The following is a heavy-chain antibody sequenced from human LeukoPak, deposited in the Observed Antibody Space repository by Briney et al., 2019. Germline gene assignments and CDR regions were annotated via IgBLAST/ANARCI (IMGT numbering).Heavy chain of an antibody. CDR2: VLGSGVPT. D-gene: IGHD4-17*01. V-gene: IGHV3-23*01. CDR1: GFTFSDYY. J-gene: IGHJ3*02. CDR3: AKDPNGDYIGTFDI. Sequence: GGSLRLSCAASGFTFSDYYMSWIRQAPGKGLEWVATVLGSGVPTYYAGSVQGRFTISRDNSKNTLYLQMNSLRAEDTAIYYCAKDPNGDYIGTFDIWGQGTMVIVS.